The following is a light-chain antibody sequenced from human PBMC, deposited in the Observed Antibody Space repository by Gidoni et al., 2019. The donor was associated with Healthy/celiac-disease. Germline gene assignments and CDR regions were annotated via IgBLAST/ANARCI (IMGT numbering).Light chain of an antibody. J-gene: IGKJ5*01. CDR2: GAS. V-gene: IGKV3-20*01. CDR3: QQYGSSPS. CDR1: QRVSSSY. Sequence: ELVLTQSPGTLSLSPGERATLSCRASQRVSSSYLAWYQQKPGQAPRLLIYGASSRATVIPDRFSGSGSETDFTLTISRLEPEDFAVYYCQQYGSSPSFGQGTRLEIK.